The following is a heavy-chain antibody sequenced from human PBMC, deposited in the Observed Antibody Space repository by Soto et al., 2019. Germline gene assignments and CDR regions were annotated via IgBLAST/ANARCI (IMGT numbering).Heavy chain of an antibody. CDR3: ARDPGYDFWSGYSSGVGGMDV. CDR2: ISYDGSNK. CDR1: GFTFSSYA. J-gene: IGHJ6*02. V-gene: IGHV3-30-3*01. Sequence: GGSLRLSCAASGFTFSSYAMHWVRQAPGKGLEWVAVISYDGSNKYYADSVKGRFTISRDNSKNTLYLQMNSLRAEDTAVYYCARDPGYDFWSGYSSGVGGMDVWGQGTTVTVSS. D-gene: IGHD3-3*01.